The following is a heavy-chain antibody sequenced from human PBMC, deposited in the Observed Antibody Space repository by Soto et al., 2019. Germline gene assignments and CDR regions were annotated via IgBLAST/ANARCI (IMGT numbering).Heavy chain of an antibody. J-gene: IGHJ4*02. Sequence: GGSLRLSCAASGFTFSSYAMSWVRQAPGKGLEWVSAISGSGGSTYYADSVKGRFTISRDNSKNTLYLQMNSLRAEDTAVYYCAKDRNNYDFWSGYYDYWGQGTLVTVSS. CDR1: GFTFSSYA. V-gene: IGHV3-23*01. CDR2: ISGSGGST. D-gene: IGHD3-3*01. CDR3: AKDRNNYDFWSGYYDY.